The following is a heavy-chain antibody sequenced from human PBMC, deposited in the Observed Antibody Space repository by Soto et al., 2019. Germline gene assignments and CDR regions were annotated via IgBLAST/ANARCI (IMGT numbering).Heavy chain of an antibody. Sequence: ASVKVSCKASGYTFTNYGIHWVRQAPGQRLEWTGWINAGNGNTKYSEKFQGRVTITRDTSASTAYLELSSLRSEDTAVYYCARDPNDSSAYYHHYYYGMDVWGQGTTVTASS. CDR1: GYTFTNYG. CDR2: INAGNGNT. CDR3: ARDPNDSSAYYHHYYYGMDV. D-gene: IGHD3-22*01. V-gene: IGHV1-3*01. J-gene: IGHJ6*02.